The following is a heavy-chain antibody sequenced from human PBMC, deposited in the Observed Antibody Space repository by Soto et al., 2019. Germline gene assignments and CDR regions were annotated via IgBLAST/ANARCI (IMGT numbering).Heavy chain of an antibody. CDR1: GGTFSSYA. CDR2: IIPIFGTA. J-gene: IGHJ3*02. D-gene: IGHD2-15*01. V-gene: IGHV1-69*13. CDR3: AREVSGVVAAKDAFDI. Sequence: ASVKVSCKASGGTFSSYAISWVRQAPGQGLEWMGRIIPIFGTANYAQKFQGRVTITADESTSTAYMELSSLRSEDTAVYYCAREVSGVVAAKDAFDIWGQGTMVTVSS.